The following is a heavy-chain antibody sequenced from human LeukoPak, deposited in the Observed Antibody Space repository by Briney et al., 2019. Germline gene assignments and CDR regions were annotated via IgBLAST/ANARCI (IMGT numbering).Heavy chain of an antibody. CDR3: ARDLEGYHYGSGNYPQ. CDR1: GYTFTAYY. Sequence: ASVKVSCKASGYTFTAYYIHWVRQAPGQGLEWRGFIHPNSGGTNYAHNFQGRVTMTRDTSISTAYMELSSLRSDDTAVYYCARDLEGYHYGSGNYPQWGQGTLVTVSS. J-gene: IGHJ4*02. D-gene: IGHD3-10*01. V-gene: IGHV1-2*02. CDR2: IHPNSGGT.